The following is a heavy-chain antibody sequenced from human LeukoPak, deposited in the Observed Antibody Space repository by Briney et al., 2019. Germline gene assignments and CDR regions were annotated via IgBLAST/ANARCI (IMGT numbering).Heavy chain of an antibody. CDR1: GFTFSNAW. J-gene: IGHJ4*02. Sequence: AGGSLRLSCAASGFTFSNAWMSWVRQAPGKGLEWVGRIKSKTDGGTADYAAPVKGRFTISRDDSKNTLYLQMNSLKTEDTAVYYCTTGYSSSWYATFDYWGQGTLVTVSS. CDR2: IKSKTDGGTA. CDR3: TTGYSSSWYATFDY. V-gene: IGHV3-15*01. D-gene: IGHD6-13*01.